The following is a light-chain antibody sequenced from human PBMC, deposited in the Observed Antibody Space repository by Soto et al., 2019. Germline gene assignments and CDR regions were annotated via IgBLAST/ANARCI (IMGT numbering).Light chain of an antibody. CDR3: SSYAGSNNYV. CDR2: EVS. J-gene: IGLJ1*01. Sequence: QSFLTQPPSASGSPGQSVTISCTGTSSDVGGYNYVSWYQQHPGKAPKLMIYEVSKRPSGVPDRFSGSKSGNTVSLTVSGLQAEDEADYYCSSYAGSNNYVFGTGTKVTVL. CDR1: SSDVGGYNY. V-gene: IGLV2-8*01.